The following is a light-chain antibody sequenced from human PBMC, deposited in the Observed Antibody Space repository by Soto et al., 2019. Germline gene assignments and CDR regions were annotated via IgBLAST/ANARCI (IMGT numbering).Light chain of an antibody. CDR3: ATWDGSLPGEV. CDR2: DNN. V-gene: IGLV1-51*01. Sequence: QSVLTQSPSVSAAPGQTVTIYCSGSSSNIGNNYVSWYQQLPGTAPKLLIYDNNKRPSGIPDRFSGSKSGTSGTLDITGLQTGDEADYYCATWDGSLPGEVFGGGTKLTVL. CDR1: SSNIGNNY. J-gene: IGLJ2*01.